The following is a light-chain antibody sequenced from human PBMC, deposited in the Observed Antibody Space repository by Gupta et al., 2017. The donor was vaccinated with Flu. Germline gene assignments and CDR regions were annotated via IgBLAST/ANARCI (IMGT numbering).Light chain of an antibody. V-gene: IGKV1-12*01. J-gene: IGKJ4*01. CDR1: KGIRNW. CDR2: VAS. CDR3: QQENSFPFT. Sequence: VYASVGDRVTISCGGSKGIRNWLDWYQQKTGQAPKLLIYVASRVQTGVPSRFSGSGYGTDFTLTISSRQPEDFANYYCQQENSFPFTFGRGTKVDIK.